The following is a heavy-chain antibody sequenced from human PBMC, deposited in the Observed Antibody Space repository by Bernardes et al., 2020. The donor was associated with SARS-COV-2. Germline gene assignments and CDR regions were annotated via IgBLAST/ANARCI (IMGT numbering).Heavy chain of an antibody. J-gene: IGHJ5*02. D-gene: IGHD3-22*01. CDR1: GGSMSSGGHS. CDR3: VRSGGTYYDSSNLNWFDP. Sequence: SETLSLTRTVSGGSMSSGGHSWNWIRQPPGKGLEWIGYIYPGGTTYYNPSLRSRVSMSVDRSNNQFSLKLTSVTAADTAVYYCVRSGGTYYDSSNLNWFDPWGQGALVTVSS. CDR2: IYPGGTT. V-gene: IGHV4-30-2*01.